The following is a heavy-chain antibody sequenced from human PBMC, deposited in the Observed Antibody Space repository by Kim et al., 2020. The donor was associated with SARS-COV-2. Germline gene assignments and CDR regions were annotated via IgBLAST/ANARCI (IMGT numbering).Heavy chain of an antibody. D-gene: IGHD3-3*01. CDR1: GGSISSSSYY. CDR2: IYYSGST. CDR3: ARHDYYDFWSGRLGAFDI. Sequence: SETLSLTCTVSGGSISSSSYYWGWIRQPTGKGLEWIGSIYYSGSTYYNPSLKSRVTISVDTSKNQFSLKLSSVTAADTAVYYCARHDYYDFWSGRLGAFDIWGQGTMVTVSS. J-gene: IGHJ3*02. V-gene: IGHV4-39*01.